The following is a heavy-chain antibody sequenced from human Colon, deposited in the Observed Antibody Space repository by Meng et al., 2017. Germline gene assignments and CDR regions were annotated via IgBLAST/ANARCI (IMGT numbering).Heavy chain of an antibody. D-gene: IGHD2/OR15-2a*01. CDR3: ARVRILMTFYQGLDV. CDR2: ITSEDEK. Sequence: SGTTLVKPTETLTLTCTVSGFSLTNARMGVSWIRQPPGKALEWLAHITSEDEKSYSTALKTRLTISKDTSTGQVVLTMTKMDPVDTATYYSARVRILMTFYQGLDVWGQGIAVTVSS. V-gene: IGHV2-26*01. J-gene: IGHJ6*02. CDR1: GFSLTNARMG.